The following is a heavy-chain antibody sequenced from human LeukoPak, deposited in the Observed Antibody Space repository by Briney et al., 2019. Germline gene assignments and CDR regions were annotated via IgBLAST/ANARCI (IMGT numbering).Heavy chain of an antibody. V-gene: IGHV3-49*03. D-gene: IGHD5-12*01. CDR1: GFTFGDYA. CDR3: TRGTGLVKWIRLGYYFDY. Sequence: GGSLRLSCTASGFTFGDYAMSWFRQAPGEGLEWVGFIRSKAYGGTTEYAASVKGRFTISRDDSKSIAYLQMNSLKTEDTAVYYCTRGTGLVKWIRLGYYFDYWGQGTLVTVSS. CDR2: IRSKAYGGTT. J-gene: IGHJ4*02.